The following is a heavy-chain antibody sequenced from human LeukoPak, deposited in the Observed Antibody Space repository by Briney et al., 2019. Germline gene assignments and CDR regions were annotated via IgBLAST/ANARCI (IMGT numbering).Heavy chain of an antibody. CDR3: ARSGYSSSWSPSPDY. CDR2: IYYSGST. V-gene: IGHV4-59*01. CDR1: GGSISSYY. Sequence: SETLSLTCTVSGGSISSYYWSWIRQPPGKGLEWIGYIYYSGSTNYNPSLKSRVTISVDTSKNQFSLKLSSVTAADTAVYYCARSGYSSSWSPSPDYWGQGTLVSVSS. D-gene: IGHD6-13*01. J-gene: IGHJ4*02.